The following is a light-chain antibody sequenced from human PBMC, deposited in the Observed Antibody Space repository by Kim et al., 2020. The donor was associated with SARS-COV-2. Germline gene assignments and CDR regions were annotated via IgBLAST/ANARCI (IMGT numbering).Light chain of an antibody. J-gene: IGLJ2*01. CDR3: AVWDDSLNGVV. V-gene: IGLV1-44*01. Sequence: QRVTIACSGSNSNIGYNSVSWYPQLPGTAPRLLIFRDDERPAGVPDRFSGSKSGTSASVAISGLQSDDEADYYCAVWDDSLNGVVFGGGTQLTVL. CDR2: RDD. CDR1: NSNIGYNS.